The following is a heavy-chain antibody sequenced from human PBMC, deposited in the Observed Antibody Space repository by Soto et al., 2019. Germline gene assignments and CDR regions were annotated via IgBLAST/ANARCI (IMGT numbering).Heavy chain of an antibody. CDR1: GYIFTNYA. D-gene: IGHD6-19*01. J-gene: IGHJ4*02. CDR2: ISGYNGDTNT. V-gene: IGHV1-18*01. CDR3: ARESDGWTGYSFDN. Sequence: QVQLVQSGAEVRKPGASVRVSCKASGYIFTNYAISWVRQAPGQGPEWLGWISGYNGDTNTHYPQKYESRLTLTTDTTTTTAQMELRSLRSDETAVYSCARESDGWTGYSFDNWGQGTLVTVSS.